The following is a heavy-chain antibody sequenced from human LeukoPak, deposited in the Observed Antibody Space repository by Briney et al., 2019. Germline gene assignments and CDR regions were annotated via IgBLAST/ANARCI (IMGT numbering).Heavy chain of an antibody. CDR2: ISPNGQTI. CDR1: GFTFSDFY. D-gene: IGHD5-18*01. CDR3: AKAFTALVFFEY. Sequence: GGSLRLSCAASGFTFSDFYMTWVRQAPGMGLEWVAYISPNGQTIYYAESLQGRVTVSRDNAKSSLFLQMNNLGAEDTAVYYCAKAFTALVFFEYWGQGTLVTVSS. V-gene: IGHV3-11*01. J-gene: IGHJ4*02.